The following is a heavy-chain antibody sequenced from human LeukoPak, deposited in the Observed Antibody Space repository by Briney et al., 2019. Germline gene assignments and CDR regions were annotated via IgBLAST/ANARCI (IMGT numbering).Heavy chain of an antibody. D-gene: IGHD3-22*01. CDR3: ANDDTSGYYQA. CDR1: GGTFTIHT. Sequence: SVKVSCKASGGTFTIHTITWVRQAPGQGLEWMGRIIPVVGTHYAQKFQGRVTITADKSTSTAYMELSSLRSDDTAVYYCANDDTSGYYQAWGQRTLVTVSS. CDR2: IIPVVGT. J-gene: IGHJ1*01. V-gene: IGHV1-69*02.